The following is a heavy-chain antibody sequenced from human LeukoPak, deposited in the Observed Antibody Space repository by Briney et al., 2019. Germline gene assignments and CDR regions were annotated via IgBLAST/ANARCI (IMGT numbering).Heavy chain of an antibody. D-gene: IGHD3-3*01. CDR1: GYTFTNYY. J-gene: IGHJ3*02. CDR2: INSNRGGT. CDR3: ARDHGDDAFDI. Sequence: ASVKVSCKASGYTFTNYYIHWVRQAPGQGLEWMGWINSNRGGTNYAQKFQGRVTMTRDTSISTAYMELRSVRSDDTAVYYCARDHGDDAFDIWGPGTMVTVSS. V-gene: IGHV1-2*02.